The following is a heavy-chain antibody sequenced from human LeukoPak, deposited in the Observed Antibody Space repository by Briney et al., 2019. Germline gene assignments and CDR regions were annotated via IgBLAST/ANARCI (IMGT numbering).Heavy chain of an antibody. J-gene: IGHJ5*01. D-gene: IGHD2-21*01. CDR2: ISGTGGAT. CDR3: VKDPRDTYGTNWFVS. Sequence: GGSLRLSCVASGFSFGNYAMSWVRQAPGKGLQWVSQISGTGGATWYAGFARDRFTISRDNSKKTLYLQMSGLRVEDTAMYYCVKDPRDTYGTNWFVSWGQGTLVIVS. V-gene: IGHV3-23*01. CDR1: GFSFGNYA.